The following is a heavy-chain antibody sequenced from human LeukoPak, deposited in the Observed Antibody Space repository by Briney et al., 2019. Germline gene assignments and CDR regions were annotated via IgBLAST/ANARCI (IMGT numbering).Heavy chain of an antibody. D-gene: IGHD6-6*01. CDR1: GGSISSYY. CDR2: IYYSEST. Sequence: SETLSLTCTVSGGSISSYYWSWIRQPPGKGLEWIGYIYYSESTNYNPSLKSRVTISVDTSKNQHSLKLSSVTAADTAVYFCARDRYSSSSGGWFDPWGQGTLVTVSS. V-gene: IGHV4-59*01. J-gene: IGHJ5*02. CDR3: ARDRYSSSSGGWFDP.